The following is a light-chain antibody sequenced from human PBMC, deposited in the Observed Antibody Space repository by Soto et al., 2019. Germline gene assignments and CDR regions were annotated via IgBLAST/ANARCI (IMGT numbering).Light chain of an antibody. V-gene: IGKV1-5*03. Sequence: DIQMTQSPSTLSGSVGDRVTITCRASQTISSWLAWYQQKPVKAPKLLIYKASTLKSGVPSRFSGSGSGTEFTLTISSLQPEDFATYYCQQLNSYFSTFGQGTKVDI. CDR1: QTISSW. CDR3: QQLNSYFST. J-gene: IGKJ1*01. CDR2: KAS.